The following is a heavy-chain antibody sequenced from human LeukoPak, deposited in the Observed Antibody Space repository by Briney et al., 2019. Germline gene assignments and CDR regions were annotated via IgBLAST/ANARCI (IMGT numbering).Heavy chain of an antibody. J-gene: IGHJ4*02. V-gene: IGHV1-3*02. CDR3: ARPRGNWNAPDY. D-gene: IGHD1-20*01. CDR1: GYTFTSYA. CDR2: SNAGNGNT. Sequence: ASVKVSCKASGYTFTSYAMHWVRQAPGQRLEWMGWSNAGNGNTKYSQEFQGQVTISADKSISTAYLQWSSLKASDTAMYYCARPRGNWNAPDYWGQGTLVTVSS.